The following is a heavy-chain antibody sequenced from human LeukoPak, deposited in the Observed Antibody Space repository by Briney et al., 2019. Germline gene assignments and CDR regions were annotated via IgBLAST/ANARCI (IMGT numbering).Heavy chain of an antibody. CDR3: ARGGSYGGYHSY. D-gene: IGHD4-23*01. J-gene: IGHJ4*02. Sequence: GGSLRLSCAASGFTFGNYGMSWFRQAPGKGLEWVSAISGSGGSTYYADSVKGRFTISRGNSKNTLYLQMNSLRAEDTALYYCARGGSYGGYHSYWGQGTLVTVSS. V-gene: IGHV3-23*01. CDR1: GFTFGNYG. CDR2: ISGSGGST.